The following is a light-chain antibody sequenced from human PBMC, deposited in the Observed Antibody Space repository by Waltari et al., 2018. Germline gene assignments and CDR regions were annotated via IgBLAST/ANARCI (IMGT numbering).Light chain of an antibody. CDR2: DVS. CDR3: NSYTSSSTLYV. J-gene: IGLJ1*01. Sequence: QSALTQPASVSGSPGQSITIPCTGTSSDVGGYNYVSWYQQHPGKAPKLMIYDVSNRPSGVSNRCSGSKSGNTASLTISGLQAEDEADYYCNSYTSSSTLYVFGTGTKVTVL. CDR1: SSDVGGYNY. V-gene: IGLV2-14*03.